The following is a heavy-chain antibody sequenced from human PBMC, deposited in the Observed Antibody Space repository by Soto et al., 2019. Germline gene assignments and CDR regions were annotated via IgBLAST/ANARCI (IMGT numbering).Heavy chain of an antibody. CDR3: ARGGHVVVVTAAFDY. CDR2: VNPSGGHT. J-gene: IGHJ4*02. Sequence: QVQLMQSGAEVKKPGASVKVSCKASGDTFTEYYIHWVRQAPGQGLEWMGTVNPSGGHTTYAQHFLGRVTMTRDTYTSPLYMELTSLTSDDAAIYYGARGGHVVVVTAAFDYWGQGTLVTVSS. D-gene: IGHD2-21*02. CDR1: GDTFTEYY. V-gene: IGHV1-46*01.